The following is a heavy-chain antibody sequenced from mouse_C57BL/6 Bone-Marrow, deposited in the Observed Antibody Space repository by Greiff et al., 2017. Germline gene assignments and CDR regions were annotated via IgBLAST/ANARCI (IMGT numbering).Heavy chain of an antibody. CDR2: INPGSGGT. Sequence: QVQLKQSGAELVRPGTSVKVSCKASGYAFTNYLIEWVKQRPGQGLEWIGVINPGSGGTNYNEKFKGKATLTADKSSSTAYMQLSSLTSEDSAVYFCARDHYYGSSYGFAYWGQGTLVTFSA. CDR3: ARDHYYGSSYGFAY. J-gene: IGHJ3*01. CDR1: GYAFTNYL. D-gene: IGHD1-1*01. V-gene: IGHV1-54*01.